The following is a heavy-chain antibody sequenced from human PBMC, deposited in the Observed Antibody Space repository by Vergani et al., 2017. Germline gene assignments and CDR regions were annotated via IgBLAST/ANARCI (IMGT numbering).Heavy chain of an antibody. Sequence: QVQLQESGPGLVKPSETLSLTCTVSGGSISSYYWSWIRQPQGKGLEWIGYIDYSGSTNYNPSLKSRVTISVDTSKNQFSLKLSSVTAADTAVYYCARDRNLRYFDWLSTSYYYYYGMDVWGQGTTVTVPS. CDR3: ARDRNLRYFDWLSTSYYYYYGMDV. CDR2: IDYSGST. D-gene: IGHD3-9*01. J-gene: IGHJ6*02. CDR1: GGSISSYY. V-gene: IGHV4-59*01.